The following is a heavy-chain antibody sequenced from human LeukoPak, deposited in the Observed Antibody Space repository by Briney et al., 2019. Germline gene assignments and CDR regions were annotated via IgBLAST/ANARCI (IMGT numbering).Heavy chain of an antibody. V-gene: IGHV1-18*01. J-gene: IGHJ4*02. CDR2: ISAYNGNT. Sequence: GASVKVSCKASGYTFTSYGISWVRQAPGQGLEWMGWISAYNGNTNYAQKLQGRVTMTRDTSTSTVYMELSSLRSDDTAVYYCARAVVGATRGIDYWGQGTLVTVSS. CDR1: GYTFTSYG. D-gene: IGHD1-26*01. CDR3: ARAVVGATRGIDY.